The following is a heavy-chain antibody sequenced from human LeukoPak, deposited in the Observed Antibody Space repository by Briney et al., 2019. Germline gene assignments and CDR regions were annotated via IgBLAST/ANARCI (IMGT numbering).Heavy chain of an antibody. Sequence: SETLSLTCTVSSGSISSSSYYWGWIRQPPGKGLEWIGSIYYSGSTYYNPSRKSRVTICVDTSKNQSSLKLSSVTAADTAVYYCARIAYDFWSGFDYWGQGTLVTASS. CDR1: SGSISSSSYY. V-gene: IGHV4-39*01. CDR2: IYYSGST. D-gene: IGHD3-3*01. CDR3: ARIAYDFWSGFDY. J-gene: IGHJ4*02.